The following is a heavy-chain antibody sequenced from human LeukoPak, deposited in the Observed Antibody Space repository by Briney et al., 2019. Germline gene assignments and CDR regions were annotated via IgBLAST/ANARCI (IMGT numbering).Heavy chain of an antibody. J-gene: IGHJ4*02. CDR2: IKQDGSEK. CDR1: GFTFSSYW. Sequence: GGSLRLSCAASGFTFSSYWMSWVRQAPGKGLEWVANIKQDGSEKYYVDSVKGRFTISRDNAKNSLYLQMNSLRAGDTAVYYCARDPWFYSDSSGYFQTWGQGTLVTVTS. CDR3: ARDPWFYSDSSGYFQT. V-gene: IGHV3-7*03. D-gene: IGHD3-22*01.